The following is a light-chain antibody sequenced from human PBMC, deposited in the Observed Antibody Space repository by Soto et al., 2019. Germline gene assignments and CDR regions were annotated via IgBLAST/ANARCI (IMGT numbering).Light chain of an antibody. CDR3: SSYTSNRGV. CDR2: GVS. Sequence: QSALTQPASVSGSPGQSITISCTGTSSDVGGYNFVSWYQQYPGKAPKLMIYGVSNRPSGVSNRFSGSKSGNTASLTISGLQAEDEGDYYCSSYTSNRGVFGGGTKVTVL. CDR1: SSDVGGYNF. V-gene: IGLV2-14*01. J-gene: IGLJ3*02.